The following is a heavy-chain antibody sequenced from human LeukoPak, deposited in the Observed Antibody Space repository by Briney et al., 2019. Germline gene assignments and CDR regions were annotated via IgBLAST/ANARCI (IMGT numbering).Heavy chain of an antibody. CDR3: ARGHGDFWSGYLYWFDP. J-gene: IGHJ5*02. D-gene: IGHD3-3*01. CDR2: INAGNGNT. Sequence: ASVKVSCKASGYTFTSYAMHWVRQAPGQRLEWMGWINAGNGNTKYSQKFQGRVTITRDTSASTAYMELSSLRSEDTAVYYCARGHGDFWSGYLYWFDPWGQGTLVTASS. CDR1: GYTFTSYA. V-gene: IGHV1-3*01.